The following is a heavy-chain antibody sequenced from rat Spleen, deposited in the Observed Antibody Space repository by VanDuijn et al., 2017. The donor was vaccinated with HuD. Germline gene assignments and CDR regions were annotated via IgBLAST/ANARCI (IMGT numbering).Heavy chain of an antibody. CDR3: ATQSIIRVPLFDY. Sequence: EVQLVESGAGLVQPGRSLKLSCAASGFTFSDYTMAWVRQAPKKGLEWVATIVYDGTRTYFRDSVKGRFTLSRDNTKSTLYLQMDSLRSEDTATYYCATQSIIRVPLFDYWGQGVMVTVSS. V-gene: IGHV5S10*01. CDR2: IVYDGTRT. CDR1: GFTFSDYT. D-gene: IGHD4-3*01. J-gene: IGHJ2*01.